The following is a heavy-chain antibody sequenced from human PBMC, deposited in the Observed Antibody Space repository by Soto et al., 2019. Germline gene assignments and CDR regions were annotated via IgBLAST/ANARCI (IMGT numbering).Heavy chain of an antibody. CDR3: ARSGVTGKAPPIDY. D-gene: IGHD7-27*01. CDR2: IYYSGST. Sequence: SETLSLTCTVSGGSVQHSGYYYWSWIRQPPGKGLEWIGQIYYSGSTNYSPSLKSRITISLDTSKNQFSLRLSSVTAADTAVYYCARSGVTGKAPPIDYWGQGTLVTVSS. V-gene: IGHV4-61*01. J-gene: IGHJ4*02. CDR1: GGSVQHSGYYY.